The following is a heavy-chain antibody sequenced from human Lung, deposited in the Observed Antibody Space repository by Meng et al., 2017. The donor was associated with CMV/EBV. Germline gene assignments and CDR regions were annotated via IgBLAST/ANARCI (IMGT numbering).Heavy chain of an antibody. Sequence: LTCAASGFTFDEYGMHWVRQTPGKGLEWVAFIRHDGTNKFYGDSVKGRFTISRDNSKNTVSLQMNSLRPEETAIYYCAKDLLLFGGANAYFDSWGQGTQVTVSS. CDR3: AKDLLLFGGANAYFDS. CDR2: IRHDGTNK. V-gene: IGHV3-30*02. J-gene: IGHJ4*02. CDR1: GFTFDEYG. D-gene: IGHD3-10*01.